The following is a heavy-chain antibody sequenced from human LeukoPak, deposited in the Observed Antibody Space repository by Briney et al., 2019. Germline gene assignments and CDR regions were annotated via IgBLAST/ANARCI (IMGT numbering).Heavy chain of an antibody. CDR3: ATLYSGYDMGWYPFYYYYMDV. D-gene: IGHD5-12*01. Sequence: ASVKVSCKVSGYTLTELSMHWVRQAPGKGLEWMGGFDPEDGETIYAQKFQGRVTMTEDTSTDTAYMELSSLRSEDTAVYYCATLYSGYDMGWYPFYYYYMDVWGKGTTVTVSS. J-gene: IGHJ6*03. CDR1: GYTLTELS. CDR2: FDPEDGET. V-gene: IGHV1-24*01.